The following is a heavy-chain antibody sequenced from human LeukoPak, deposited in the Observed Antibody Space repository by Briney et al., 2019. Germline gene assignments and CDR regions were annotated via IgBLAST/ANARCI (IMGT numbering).Heavy chain of an antibody. CDR3: AREVRKGWFDP. J-gene: IGHJ5*02. V-gene: IGHV3-30*04. CDR1: GFAFSSYA. D-gene: IGHD3-10*01. CDR2: ISYDGSNK. Sequence: GGSLRLSCAASGFAFSSYAMHWVRQAPGKGLEWVAVISYDGSNKYYADSVKGRFTISRDNSKNTVYLQMNSLRAEDMAVYYCAREVRKGWFDPWGQGTLVTVSS.